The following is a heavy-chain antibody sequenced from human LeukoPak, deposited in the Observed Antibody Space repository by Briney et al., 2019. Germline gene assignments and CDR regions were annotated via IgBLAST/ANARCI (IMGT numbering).Heavy chain of an antibody. CDR3: ARDSADYGDYDY. CDR1: GYTFTSYF. CDR2: INPSGGST. D-gene: IGHD4-17*01. J-gene: IGHJ4*02. Sequence: ASVKVSCKASGYTFTSYFMHWVRQAPGQGLDWMGIINPSGGSTSYAQKFQGRVTMTRDTSTSTVYVELSSLRSEDTAVYYCARDSADYGDYDYWGQGTLVTVSS. V-gene: IGHV1-46*01.